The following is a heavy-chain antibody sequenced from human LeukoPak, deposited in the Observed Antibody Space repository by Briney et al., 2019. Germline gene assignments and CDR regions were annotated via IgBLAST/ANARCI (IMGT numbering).Heavy chain of an antibody. D-gene: IGHD6-19*01. CDR3: ASTSGWYEPIDY. Sequence: GRSLRPSCAASGLTFSSSGTHWVRHAAGNGRGWVAVIWYDGSNKYYADSVKGRFTISRDNSKNTLYLQMNSLRAEDTAVYYCASTSGWYEPIDYWGQGTLVTVSS. J-gene: IGHJ4*02. CDR1: GLTFSSSG. V-gene: IGHV3-33*01. CDR2: IWYDGSNK.